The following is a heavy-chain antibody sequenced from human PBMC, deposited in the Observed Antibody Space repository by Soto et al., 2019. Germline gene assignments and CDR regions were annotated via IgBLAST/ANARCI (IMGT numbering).Heavy chain of an antibody. Sequence: EVQLLDSGGGLAQPGGSLSLSCEASGFTFGNYALNWVPRAPGKGLEWVSTVSGNGAVTYYADSVKGRFTISRDNSRSTLYLQMNNLRAEDTAIYFCAKVPASLKTFDYWGQGTLVTVSS. CDR2: VSGNGAVT. CDR3: AKVPASLKTFDY. D-gene: IGHD2-2*01. CDR1: GFTFGNYA. V-gene: IGHV3-23*01. J-gene: IGHJ4*02.